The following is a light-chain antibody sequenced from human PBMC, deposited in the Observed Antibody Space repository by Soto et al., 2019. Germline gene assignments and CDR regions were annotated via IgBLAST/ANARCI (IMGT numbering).Light chain of an antibody. V-gene: IGKV3-15*01. CDR3: QQYNNWPRT. J-gene: IGKJ1*01. CDR2: GAS. Sequence: QSPGTLSLSPGERATLSCRASQSLSSNLAWYQHKPGQGPRLLIYGASTRATGIPARFSGSGSGTEFTLTISSLQSEDFAVYYCQQYNNWPRTFGQGTKVDIK. CDR1: QSLSSN.